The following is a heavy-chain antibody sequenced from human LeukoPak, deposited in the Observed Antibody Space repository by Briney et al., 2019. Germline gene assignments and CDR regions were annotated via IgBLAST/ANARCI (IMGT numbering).Heavy chain of an antibody. D-gene: IGHD4-17*01. CDR2: IYYSGST. J-gene: IGHJ4*02. Sequence: SETLSLTCTVSGGSISSYYWSWIRQPPGKGLEWIGYIYYSGSTNYNPSLKSRVTISVDTSKNQFSLKLSSVTAADTAVYYCARGARDYVPEFDYWGQGTLVTVSS. CDR3: ARGARDYVPEFDY. V-gene: IGHV4-59*01. CDR1: GGSISSYY.